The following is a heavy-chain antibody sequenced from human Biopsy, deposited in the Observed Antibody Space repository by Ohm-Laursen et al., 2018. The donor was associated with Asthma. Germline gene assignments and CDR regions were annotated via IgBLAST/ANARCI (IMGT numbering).Heavy chain of an antibody. V-gene: IGHV4-31*02. CDR2: IYYSGST. J-gene: IGHJ4*02. D-gene: IGHD5-24*01. CDR3: ARGPPVDRED. Sequence: SLRLSCAAPGFTFSSYAMSWVRQAPGKGLEWIGYIYYSGSTYYNPSLKSRVTISVDTSKNQFSLKLSSVTAADTAVYYCARGPPVDREDWGQGTLVTVSS. CDR1: GFTFSSYA.